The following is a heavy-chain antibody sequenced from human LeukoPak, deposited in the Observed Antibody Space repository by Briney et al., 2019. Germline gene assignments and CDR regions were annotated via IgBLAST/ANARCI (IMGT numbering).Heavy chain of an antibody. Sequence: PSETLSLTCIVSGGSISSYYWSWIRQPPGKGLEWLGYIYYSGSTNYNPSLKSRVTISVDTSNNQFSLKLSSVTDADTAGYYCARGRDSSGYYLIGFDYWGQGTLVTVSS. CDR3: ARGRDSSGYYLIGFDY. CDR1: GGSISSYY. CDR2: IYYSGST. J-gene: IGHJ4*02. D-gene: IGHD3-22*01. V-gene: IGHV4-59*01.